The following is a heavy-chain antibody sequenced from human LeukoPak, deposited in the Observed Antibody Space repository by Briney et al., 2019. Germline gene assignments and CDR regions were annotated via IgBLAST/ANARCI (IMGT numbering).Heavy chain of an antibody. J-gene: IGHJ4*01. CDR2: IDHSGST. Sequence: PSETLSLTCAVYGGSFSGYYWSWIRQPPGKGLEWIGEIDHSGSTNYNPSLKSRVTISVDTSKNQFSLKLSSVTAADTAVYYCARDYGSGSTLDYWGHRTLVTVSS. V-gene: IGHV4-34*01. CDR1: GGSFSGYY. CDR3: ARDYGSGSTLDY. D-gene: IGHD3-10*01.